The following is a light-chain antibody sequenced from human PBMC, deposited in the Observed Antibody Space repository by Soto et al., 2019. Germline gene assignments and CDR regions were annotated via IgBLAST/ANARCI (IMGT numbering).Light chain of an antibody. CDR1: QSVISAY. CDR2: DAS. J-gene: IGKJ1*01. Sequence: EIVLTQCSGTLHLSAGDRATLSCRAVQSVISAYLAWYQQKPGQAPRLLIFDASTRATGIPDRFTGSGSGTDFTLTITRLEPEDFAVYYCQQYVTSSPRTFGQGTKVDI. V-gene: IGKV3-20*01. CDR3: QQYVTSSPRT.